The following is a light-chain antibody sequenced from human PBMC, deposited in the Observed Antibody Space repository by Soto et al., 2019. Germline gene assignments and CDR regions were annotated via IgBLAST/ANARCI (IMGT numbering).Light chain of an antibody. CDR2: EVT. V-gene: IGLV2-14*01. Sequence: QSALTQPASVSGSPGQSITISCTGTSSDIGAYNYVSWYQQHPGKAPKLMIYEVTNRPSGISNRFSGSMSGNTASLSISGLQAEDEADYYCSSYSSAIAFVFGTGTKLTVL. J-gene: IGLJ1*01. CDR3: SSYSSAIAFV. CDR1: SSDIGAYNY.